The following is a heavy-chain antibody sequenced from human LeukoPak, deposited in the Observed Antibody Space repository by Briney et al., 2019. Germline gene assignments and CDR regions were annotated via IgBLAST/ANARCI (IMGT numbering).Heavy chain of an antibody. CDR1: GFTFNYFW. J-gene: IGHJ4*02. CDR3: ATVSEY. Sequence: GGSLRLSCAASGFTFNYFWMHWVRQVPGKGLVWVSGINNDGTATYYADSVKGRFTISRDNAKNTVYLQMNGLRAEDTTVYYCATVSEYRGQGTLVTVSS. V-gene: IGHV3-74*01. CDR2: INNDGTAT.